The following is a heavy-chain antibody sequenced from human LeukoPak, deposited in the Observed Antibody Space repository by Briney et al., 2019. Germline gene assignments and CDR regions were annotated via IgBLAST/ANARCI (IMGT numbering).Heavy chain of an antibody. D-gene: IGHD1-7*01. V-gene: IGHV4-34*01. CDR1: GGSFNDYF. J-gene: IGHJ4*02. Sequence: SETLSLTCAVYGGSFNDYFWSWIRQPPGKGLEWIGEINHSGSTKYTASLKSRVAISVDTSKNQFSLKLNSVTAADTAVYFCARGHLRTGTREFDYWGQGTLVTASS. CDR3: ARGHLRTGTREFDY. CDR2: INHSGST.